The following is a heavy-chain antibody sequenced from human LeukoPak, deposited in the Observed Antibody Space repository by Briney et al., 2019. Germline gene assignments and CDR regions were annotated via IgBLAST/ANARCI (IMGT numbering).Heavy chain of an antibody. Sequence: PSETLSLTCAVSGGSISSGGYSWSWIRQPPGKGLEWIGYIYHSGSTYYNPSLKSRVTISVDRSKNQFSLKLSSVTAADTAVYYCVGYCSSTSCYNPSGFDPWGQGILVTVSS. D-gene: IGHD2-2*02. CDR1: GGSISSGGYS. J-gene: IGHJ5*02. V-gene: IGHV4-30-2*01. CDR3: VGYCSSTSCYNPSGFDP. CDR2: IYHSGST.